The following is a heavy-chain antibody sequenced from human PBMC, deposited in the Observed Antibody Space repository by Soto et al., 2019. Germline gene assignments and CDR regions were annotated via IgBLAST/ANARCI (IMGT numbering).Heavy chain of an antibody. CDR2: IIPIFGTA. J-gene: IGHJ4*02. D-gene: IGHD3-10*01. CDR3: ARSRLGGSNIKAPIDY. Sequence: QVQLVQSVAEVKKPGSSVKVSCKASGGTFSSYAISWVRQAPGQGLEWMGGIIPIFGTANYAQKFQGRVTITADESTSTAYMELSSLRSEDTAVYYCARSRLGGSNIKAPIDYWGQGTLVTVSS. CDR1: GGTFSSYA. V-gene: IGHV1-69*01.